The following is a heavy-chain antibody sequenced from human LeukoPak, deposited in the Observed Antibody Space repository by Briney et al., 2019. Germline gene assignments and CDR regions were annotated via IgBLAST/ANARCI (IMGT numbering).Heavy chain of an antibody. D-gene: IGHD6-13*01. Sequence: GASVKVSCKASGYTFTTYPMHWVRQAPGQRLEWMGWINAGNGNTKYSQKFQGRVTITRDTSASTAYMELSSLRSEDTAVYYCAREDITAAGRVDCWGQGTLVTVSS. CDR2: INAGNGNT. CDR1: GYTFTTYP. CDR3: AREDITAAGRVDC. V-gene: IGHV1-3*01. J-gene: IGHJ4*02.